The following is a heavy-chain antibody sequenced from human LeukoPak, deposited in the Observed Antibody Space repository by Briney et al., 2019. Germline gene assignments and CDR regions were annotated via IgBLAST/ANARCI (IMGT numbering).Heavy chain of an antibody. D-gene: IGHD2-2*01. CDR3: AASLPNIVVVPATKGPFGY. CDR2: ISDTGRLS. J-gene: IGHJ4*02. CDR1: GFTFSSSA. Sequence: AGGSLRLSCAASGFTFSSSAMSWVRQAPGKGLEWVAAISDTGRLSYCADSVNGRFTISRDNSKNTLSLQMNSLRAADMAVYYCAASLPNIVVVPATKGPFGYWGQGALVTVSS. V-gene: IGHV3-23*01.